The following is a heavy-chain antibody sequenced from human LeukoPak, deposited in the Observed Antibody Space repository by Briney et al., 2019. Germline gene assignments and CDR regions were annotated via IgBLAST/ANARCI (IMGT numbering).Heavy chain of an antibody. CDR1: GFTFSSYS. D-gene: IGHD5-18*01. J-gene: IGHJ4*02. CDR2: ISSSSSTI. Sequence: GGSLRLSCAASGFTFSSYSMNWVRQAPGKGLEWVSYISSSSSTIYYADSVKGRFTIPRDNSKNSLDLQMNSLRAEDTAVYYCARVSSSGYGVSSGLFYWGQGTLVTVSS. V-gene: IGHV3-48*04. CDR3: ARVSSSGYGVSSGLFY.